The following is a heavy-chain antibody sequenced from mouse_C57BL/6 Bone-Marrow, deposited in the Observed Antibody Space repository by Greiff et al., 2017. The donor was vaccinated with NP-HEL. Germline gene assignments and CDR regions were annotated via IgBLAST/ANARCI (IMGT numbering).Heavy chain of an antibody. D-gene: IGHD1-1*01. J-gene: IGHJ2*01. CDR1: GYTFTDYY. V-gene: IGHV1-26*01. CDR2: INPNNGGT. CDR3: APSYYYGSSLFDY. Sequence: EVQLQQSGPELVKPGASVKISCKASGYTFTDYYMNWVKQSHGKSLEWIGDINPNNGGTSYNQKFKGKATLTVDKSSSTAYMELRSLTSEDSAVYYCAPSYYYGSSLFDYWGQGTTLTVSS.